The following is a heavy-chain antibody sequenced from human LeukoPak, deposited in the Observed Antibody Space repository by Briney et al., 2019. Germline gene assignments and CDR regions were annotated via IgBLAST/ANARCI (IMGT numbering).Heavy chain of an antibody. Sequence: ASVKASCKASGYTFISYGISWVRQAPGQGLEWVGWISAYTGNTNYAQKLQGRVTMTTDTSTSTAYMELRRLRSDDTAMYYCARDLYSRRMNYYGSERFFAIWGQERLVTVSS. CDR2: ISAYTGNT. J-gene: IGHJ4*02. CDR1: GYTFISYG. CDR3: ARDLYSRRMNYYGSERFFAI. D-gene: IGHD3-10*01. V-gene: IGHV1-18*01.